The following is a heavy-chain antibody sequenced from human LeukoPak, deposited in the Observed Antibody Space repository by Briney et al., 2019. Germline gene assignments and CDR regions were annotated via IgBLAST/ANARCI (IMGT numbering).Heavy chain of an antibody. CDR2: INPSGGST. Sequence: ASVKVSCKASGYTFTSYYMHWVRQAPGQGLEWMGIINPSGGSTSYAQKFQGRVTMTRDMSTSTVYMELSSLRSGDTAVYYCARESSLWSADYWGQGTLVTVSS. V-gene: IGHV1-46*01. D-gene: IGHD3-10*01. J-gene: IGHJ4*02. CDR3: ARESSLWSADY. CDR1: GYTFTSYY.